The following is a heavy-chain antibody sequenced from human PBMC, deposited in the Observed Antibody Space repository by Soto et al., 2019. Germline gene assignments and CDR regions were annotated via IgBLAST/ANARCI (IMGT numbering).Heavy chain of an antibody. Sequence: GGSLGLSCAASGFTLGSYWMHWVRQAPGKGLVWVSRINSDGSNTTYADSVKGRFSISRDNAKDTLYLQMSSLRAEDTAVYYCARTLTYYDFSWGQGTLVTVSS. CDR3: ARTLTYYDFS. CDR2: INSDGSNT. V-gene: IGHV3-74*01. J-gene: IGHJ5*02. D-gene: IGHD3-3*01. CDR1: GFTLGSYW.